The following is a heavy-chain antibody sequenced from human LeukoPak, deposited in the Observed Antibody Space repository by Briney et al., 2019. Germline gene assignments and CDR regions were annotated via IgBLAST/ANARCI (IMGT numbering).Heavy chain of an antibody. CDR2: ISGSGGST. J-gene: IGHJ6*03. V-gene: IGHV3-23*01. D-gene: IGHD3-3*01. CDR1: GFTFSSYA. Sequence: PGGSLRLSCAASGFTFSSYAMSWVRQAPGKGLEWVSAISGSGGSTYYADSVKGRFTISRDNSKNTLYLQMNSLRAEDTAVYYCAKDPYDFWSGHYYMDDWGKGTTVTVSS. CDR3: AKDPYDFWSGHYYMDD.